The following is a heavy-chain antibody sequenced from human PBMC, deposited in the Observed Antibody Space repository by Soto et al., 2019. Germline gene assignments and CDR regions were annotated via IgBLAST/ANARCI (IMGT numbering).Heavy chain of an antibody. CDR3: ARLPAIAAAGIYYYYGMYV. Sequence: SETLSLTCTVSGGSISSSSYYWGWIRQPPGKGLEWIGSIYYSGSTYYNPSLKSRVTISVDTSKNQFSLKLSSVTAADTAVYYCARLPAIAAAGIYYYYGMYVWGQGTTVTVSS. V-gene: IGHV4-39*01. CDR2: IYYSGST. CDR1: GGSISSSSYY. J-gene: IGHJ6*02. D-gene: IGHD6-13*01.